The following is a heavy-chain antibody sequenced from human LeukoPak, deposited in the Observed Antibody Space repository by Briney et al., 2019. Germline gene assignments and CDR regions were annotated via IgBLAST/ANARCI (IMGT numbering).Heavy chain of an antibody. CDR3: ARDGSRYCSSTSCSHYYYYGMDV. J-gene: IGHJ6*02. Sequence: SVKVSCKASGGTFSSYAISWVRQAPGQGLEWMGGIIPIFGTANYAQKFQGRVTITADESTSTAYMELSSLRSEDTAVYYCARDGSRYCSSTSCSHYYYYGMDVWGQGTTVTVSS. V-gene: IGHV1-69*01. D-gene: IGHD2-2*01. CDR2: IIPIFGTA. CDR1: GGTFSSYA.